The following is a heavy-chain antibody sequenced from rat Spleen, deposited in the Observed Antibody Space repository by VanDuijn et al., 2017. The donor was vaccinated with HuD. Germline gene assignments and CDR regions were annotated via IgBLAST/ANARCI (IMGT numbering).Heavy chain of an antibody. CDR2: ISSDGSST. V-gene: IGHV5-7*01. CDR1: GFTFSDYN. D-gene: IGHD1-11*01. Sequence: EVQLVESGGGLVQPGRSLKLSCAASGFTFSDYNMAWVRQAPKKGLEWVATISSDGSSTYYRDSVKGRFTISRDNAESTLYLQMDSLRSEDTATYYCARHGYGGYSGSLAYWGQGVMVTVSS. CDR3: ARHGYGGYSGSLAY. J-gene: IGHJ2*01.